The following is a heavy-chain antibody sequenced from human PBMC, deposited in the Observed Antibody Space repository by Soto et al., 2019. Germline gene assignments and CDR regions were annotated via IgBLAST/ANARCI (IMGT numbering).Heavy chain of an antibody. CDR2: INPSGGST. J-gene: IGHJ6*02. CDR3: ARDLRADYYDSSGYLPFGMDV. CDR1: GYTFTSYY. D-gene: IGHD3-22*01. Sequence: GASVKVSCKASGYTFTSYYMHWVRQAPGQGLEWMGIINPSGGSTSYAQKFQGRVTMTRDTSTSTAYMELSSLRSEDTAVYYCARDLRADYYDSSGYLPFGMDVWGQGTTVTVSS. V-gene: IGHV1-46*01.